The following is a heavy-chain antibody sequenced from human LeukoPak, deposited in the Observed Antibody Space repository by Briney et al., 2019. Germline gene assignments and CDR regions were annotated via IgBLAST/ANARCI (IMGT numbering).Heavy chain of an antibody. CDR2: INPSGGST. Sequence: ASVKVSCKASGYTFTGYYMHWVRQAPGQGLEWMGIINPSGGSTSYAQKFQGRVTMTRDMSTSTVYMELSSLRSEDTAVYYCARGFGSLRFLEWLSPPFSYWGQGTLVTVSS. CDR1: GYTFTGYY. V-gene: IGHV1-46*01. J-gene: IGHJ4*02. CDR3: ARGFGSLRFLEWLSPPFSY. D-gene: IGHD3-3*01.